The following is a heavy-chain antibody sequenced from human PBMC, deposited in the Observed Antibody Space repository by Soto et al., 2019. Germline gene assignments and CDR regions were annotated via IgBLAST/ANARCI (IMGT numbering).Heavy chain of an antibody. CDR2: IYWDDDK. D-gene: IGHD5-18*01. CDR3: AHRPGNSYATSGFFDY. J-gene: IGHJ4*02. Sequence: QITLKESGPTLVKPTQTLTLTCTFSGFSLSTSGVGVGWIRQPPGKALEWLALIYWDDDKRYSPSLKSRLTITKDTSKNQVVLTMTNMDPVDTATYYCAHRPGNSYATSGFFDYWGQGTLVTVSS. CDR1: GFSLSTSGVG. V-gene: IGHV2-5*02.